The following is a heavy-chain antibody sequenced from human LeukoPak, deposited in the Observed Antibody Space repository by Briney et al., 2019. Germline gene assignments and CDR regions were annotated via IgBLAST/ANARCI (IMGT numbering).Heavy chain of an antibody. J-gene: IGHJ3*02. CDR1: GFTFTSSA. Sequence: SVKVSCKASGFTFTSSAVQWVRQARGQRLEWIGWIVVGSGNTNYAQKFQERVTITMDMSTSTAYMELSSLRSEDTAVYYCAADKTVTTERLAFDIWGQGTMVTVSS. V-gene: IGHV1-58*01. CDR2: IVVGSGNT. D-gene: IGHD4-17*01. CDR3: AADKTVTTERLAFDI.